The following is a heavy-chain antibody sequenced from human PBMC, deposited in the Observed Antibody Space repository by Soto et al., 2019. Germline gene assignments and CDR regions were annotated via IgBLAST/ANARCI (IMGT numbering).Heavy chain of an antibody. D-gene: IGHD6-19*01. CDR3: ARDSIAVAGYYYGMDV. CDR2: INPNSGGT. V-gene: IGHV1-2*04. J-gene: IGHJ6*02. Sequence: QVQLVQSGAEVKKPGASVKVSCKASGYTFTGYYMHWVRQAPGQGLEWMGWINPNSGGTNYAQKFPGWVTMTRDTSISTAYMELSRLRSDDTAVYYCARDSIAVAGYYYGMDVWGQGTTVTVSS. CDR1: GYTFTGYY.